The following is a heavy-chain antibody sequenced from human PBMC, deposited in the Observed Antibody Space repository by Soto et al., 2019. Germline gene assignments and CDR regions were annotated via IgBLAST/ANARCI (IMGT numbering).Heavy chain of an antibody. D-gene: IGHD2-15*01. V-gene: IGHV1-18*01. Sequence: GASVKVSCKASGYTFTSYGISWVRQAPGQGLEWMGWICACNGNTNYAQKLQGRVTMTTDTSTSTAYMELRSLRSDDTAVYYCVRSEGIAATVWFDPWGQGTLVTVSS. CDR3: VRSEGIAATVWFDP. CDR1: GYTFTSYG. J-gene: IGHJ5*02. CDR2: ICACNGNT.